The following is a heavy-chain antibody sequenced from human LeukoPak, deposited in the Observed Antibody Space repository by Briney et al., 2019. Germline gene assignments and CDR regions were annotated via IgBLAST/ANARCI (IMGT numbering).Heavy chain of an antibody. Sequence: GGSLRLSCAASGFTFSSYAMHWVRQAPGKGLEWVAVISYDGGNKYYAESVKGRFTISRDNSKNTLYLQMNSLRAEDTAVYYCAKVPRQNGWFPLSDYWGQGALVTVSS. CDR2: ISYDGGNK. CDR3: AKVPRQNGWFPLSDY. CDR1: GFTFSSYA. V-gene: IGHV3-30*18. J-gene: IGHJ4*02. D-gene: IGHD6-19*01.